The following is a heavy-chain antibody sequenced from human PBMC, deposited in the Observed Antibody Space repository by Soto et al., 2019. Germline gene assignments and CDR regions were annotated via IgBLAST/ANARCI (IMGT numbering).Heavy chain of an antibody. J-gene: IGHJ6*02. CDR1: GYTFTSYD. V-gene: IGHV1-8*01. CDR2: MNPNSGNT. Sequence: ASVKVSCKASGYTFTSYDINWVRQATGQGLEWMGWMNPNSGNTGYAQKFQGRVTMTRNTSISTAYMELSSLRSEDTAVYYCARAYYDSSGYPRSGMDVWGQGTTVTVSS. D-gene: IGHD3-22*01. CDR3: ARAYYDSSGYPRSGMDV.